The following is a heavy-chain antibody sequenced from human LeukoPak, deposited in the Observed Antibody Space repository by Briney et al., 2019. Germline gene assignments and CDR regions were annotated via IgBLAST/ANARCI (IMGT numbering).Heavy chain of an antibody. CDR2: ISGSSSYI. CDR3: ARETYYDFWSGPIYYFDY. CDR1: GFTFSSYS. V-gene: IGHV3-21*01. J-gene: IGHJ4*02. D-gene: IGHD3-3*01. Sequence: PGGSLRLSCAASGFTFSSYSMNWVRQAPGKGLEWVSSISGSSSYIYYADSVKGRFTISRDNAKNSLYLQMNSLRAEDTAVYYCARETYYDFWSGPIYYFDYWGQGTLVTVSS.